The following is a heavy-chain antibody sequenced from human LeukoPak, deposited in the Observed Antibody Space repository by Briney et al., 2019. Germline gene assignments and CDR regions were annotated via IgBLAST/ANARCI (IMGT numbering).Heavy chain of an antibody. Sequence: SETLSLTCAVYGGSFSGYYWSWIRQPPGKGLEWIGEINHSGSTNYNPSLKSRVTISVDTSKNQFSLKLSSVPAADTAVYYCARDTAAAATTSDNWFDPWGQGTLVTVSS. V-gene: IGHV4-34*01. CDR3: ARDTAAAATTSDNWFDP. D-gene: IGHD6-13*01. J-gene: IGHJ5*02. CDR1: GGSFSGYY. CDR2: INHSGST.